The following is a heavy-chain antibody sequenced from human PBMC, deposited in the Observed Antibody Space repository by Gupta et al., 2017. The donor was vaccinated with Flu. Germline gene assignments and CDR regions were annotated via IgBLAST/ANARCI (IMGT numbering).Heavy chain of an antibody. CDR3: AKGYLKVGSDY. CDR1: GFTFSDYA. CDR2: VSGSGENT. D-gene: IGHD1-26*01. J-gene: IGHJ4*02. Sequence: EVQLLESGGGLVQPGGSLRLSCAASGFTFSDYALSWVRQAPGKGLGWVSAVSGSGENTYYADSVKGRFTISRDNSKNTLYLQMNSLRAGDTAVYYCAKGYLKVGSDYWGRGTLVTVSS. V-gene: IGHV3-23*01.